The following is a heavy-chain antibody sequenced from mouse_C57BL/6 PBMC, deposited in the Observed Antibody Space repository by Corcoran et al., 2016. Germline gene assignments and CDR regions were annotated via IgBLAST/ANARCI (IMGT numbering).Heavy chain of an antibody. CDR2: IYWDDDK. Sequence: QVTLKESGPGILQSSQTLSLTCYFSGFSLSTYGMGVSWIRQPSGKCLEWLAHIYWDDDKRYNPSLKSRLTISNDTSRNQVFLKITSVDTADTATYYCARSGLGYYYGSSYPYWYFDVWGTGTTVTVSS. CDR3: ARSGLGYYYGSSYPYWYFDV. J-gene: IGHJ1*03. D-gene: IGHD1-1*01. V-gene: IGHV8-12*01. CDR1: GFSLSTYGMG.